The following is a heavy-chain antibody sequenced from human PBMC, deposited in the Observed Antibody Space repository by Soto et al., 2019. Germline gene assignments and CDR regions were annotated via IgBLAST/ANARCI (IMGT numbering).Heavy chain of an antibody. CDR2: INAGNGNT. CDR3: ARDYDFWSGYAPYNWFDP. Sequence: ASVKVSCKASGYTFTSYAMHWVRRAPGQRLEWMGWINAGNGNTKYSQKFQGRVTITRGTSASTAYMELSSLRSEDTAVYYCARDYDFWSGYAPYNWFDPWGQGTLVTVSS. V-gene: IGHV1-3*01. CDR1: GYTFTSYA. D-gene: IGHD3-3*01. J-gene: IGHJ5*02.